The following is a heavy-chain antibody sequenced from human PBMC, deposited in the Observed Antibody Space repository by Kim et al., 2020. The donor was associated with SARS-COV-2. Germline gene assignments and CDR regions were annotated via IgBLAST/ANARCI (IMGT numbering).Heavy chain of an antibody. CDR3: ARERGGGVHQKRTNGMDV. J-gene: IGHJ6*02. V-gene: IGHV1-3*01. D-gene: IGHD1-1*01. Sequence: ASVKVSCKASGYTFTSYAMHWVRQAPGQRLEWMGWINAGNGNTKYSQKFQGRVTITRDTSASTAYMELSSLRSEDTAVYYCARERGGGVHQKRTNGMDVWGQGTTVTVSS. CDR2: INAGNGNT. CDR1: GYTFTSYA.